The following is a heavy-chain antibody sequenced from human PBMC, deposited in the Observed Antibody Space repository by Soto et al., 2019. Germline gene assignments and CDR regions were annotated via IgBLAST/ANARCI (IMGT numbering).Heavy chain of an antibody. D-gene: IGHD6-19*01. J-gene: IGHJ4*02. Sequence: PSETLSLTCAVSSGSISSSNWWSWVRQPPGKGLEWIGEIYHSGSTNYNPSLKSRVTISVDKSKNQFSLKLSSVTAADTAVYYCASGPVAGKMRVFDYWGQGTLVTVSS. CDR3: ASGPVAGKMRVFDY. CDR1: SGSISSSNW. CDR2: IYHSGST. V-gene: IGHV4-4*02.